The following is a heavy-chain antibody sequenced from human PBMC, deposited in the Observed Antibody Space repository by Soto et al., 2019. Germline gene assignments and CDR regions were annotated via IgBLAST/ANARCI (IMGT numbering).Heavy chain of an antibody. Sequence: QVQLVQSGAEVKKPGSSVKVSCKASGGTFSSYAISWVRQAPGQGLEWMEGIIPIFGTANYAQKFQGRVTITADESTSTAYMELSSLRSEDTAVYYCARTVRYCSGGSCYWFDPWGQGTLVTVSS. CDR1: GGTFSSYA. CDR2: IIPIFGTA. V-gene: IGHV1-69*01. CDR3: ARTVRYCSGGSCYWFDP. J-gene: IGHJ5*02. D-gene: IGHD2-15*01.